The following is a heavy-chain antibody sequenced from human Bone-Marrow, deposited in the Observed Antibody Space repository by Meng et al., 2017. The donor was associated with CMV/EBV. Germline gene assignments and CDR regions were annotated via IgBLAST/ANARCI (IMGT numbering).Heavy chain of an antibody. V-gene: IGHV1-69*05. CDR1: GYTFTSYY. Sequence: SVKVSCKASGYTFTSYYMHWVRQAPGQGLEWMGGIIPIFGTANYAQKFQGRVTITTDESTSTAYMELSSLRSEDTAVYYCARDHQAGTYYYYGMDVWGQGPTVTVYS. CDR3: ARDHQAGTYYYYGMDV. J-gene: IGHJ6*02. CDR2: IIPIFGTA.